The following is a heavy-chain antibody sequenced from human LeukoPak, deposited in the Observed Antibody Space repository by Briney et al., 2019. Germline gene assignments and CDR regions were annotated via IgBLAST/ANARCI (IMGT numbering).Heavy chain of an antibody. D-gene: IGHD6-19*01. V-gene: IGHV3-30*04. CDR3: ASPIAVGGKTGSTPGARESWSPSPQYYYMDV. J-gene: IGHJ6*03. CDR1: GFTFSSYA. Sequence: GGSLRLSCAASGFTFSSYAMHWVRQAPGKGLEWVAVISYDGSNKYYADSVKGRFTISRDNAKNSLYLQMNSLRAEDTAVYYCASPIAVGGKTGSTPGARESWSPSPQYYYMDVWGKGTTVTVSS. CDR2: ISYDGSNK.